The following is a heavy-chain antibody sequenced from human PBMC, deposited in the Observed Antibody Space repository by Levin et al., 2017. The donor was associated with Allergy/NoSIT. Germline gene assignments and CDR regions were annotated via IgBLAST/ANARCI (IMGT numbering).Heavy chain of an antibody. CDR1: GYSFTNYW. CDR3: ARHGVCYGWDTGDY. V-gene: IGHV5-51*01. Sequence: GESLKISCQTSGYSFTNYWIGWVRQMPGKGLEWIGVTHPGTSETRHGPSFQGHVTISFDKTVSTAYLQWSSLRASDTAIYYCARHGVCYGWDTGDYWGQGTLVTVSS. J-gene: IGHJ4*02. D-gene: IGHD2-2*01. CDR2: THPGTSET.